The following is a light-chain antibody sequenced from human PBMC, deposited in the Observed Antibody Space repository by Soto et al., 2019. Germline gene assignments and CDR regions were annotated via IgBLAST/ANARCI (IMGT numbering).Light chain of an antibody. CDR3: AAWDDSLNVV. V-gene: IGLV1-44*01. Sequence: QSVLTQPPSASGTSGQRVTISCSGSSSNIGTNAVNWYQQLPGTAPKLLIYSTNQRPSGVPDRFSGSKSGTSASLAISGLQSEDEDDYYCAAWDDSLNVVFGGGTQLTVL. CDR1: SSNIGTNA. CDR2: STN. J-gene: IGLJ2*01.